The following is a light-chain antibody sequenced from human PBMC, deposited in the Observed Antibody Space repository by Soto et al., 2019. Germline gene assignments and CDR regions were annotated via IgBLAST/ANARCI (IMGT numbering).Light chain of an antibody. Sequence: IQMTQSPSTLSASVGDRVTITCRASQSISSWLAWYQQKPGKAPNLLIYDASSLESGVPSRFSGSGSGTVFTLTIISLQPDDFATYYYQQYNSLWTFGQGTKVDI. CDR2: DAS. CDR1: QSISSW. V-gene: IGKV1-5*01. CDR3: QQYNSLWT. J-gene: IGKJ1*01.